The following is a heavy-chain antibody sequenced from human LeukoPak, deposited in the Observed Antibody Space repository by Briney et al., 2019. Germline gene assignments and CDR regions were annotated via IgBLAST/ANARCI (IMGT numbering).Heavy chain of an antibody. CDR3: AREGPPFYGITY. Sequence: PSETLSLTCTVSGGSISSSNYYWSWIRQPPGKGLERIGYIYYSGSTNYNPSLKSRVTISVDTSKNQFSLKLSSVTAADTAVYYCAREGPPFYGITYWGQGTLVTVSS. CDR1: GGSISSSNYY. V-gene: IGHV4-61*01. J-gene: IGHJ4*02. D-gene: IGHD2/OR15-2a*01. CDR2: IYYSGST.